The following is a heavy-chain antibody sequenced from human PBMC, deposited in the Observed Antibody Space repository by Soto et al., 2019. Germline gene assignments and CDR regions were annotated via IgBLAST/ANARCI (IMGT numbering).Heavy chain of an antibody. J-gene: IGHJ4*02. D-gene: IGHD3-10*01. Sequence: QVQLVESGGGVVQPGRSLRLSCAASGFTFSSYGMHWVRQAPGKGLEWVAVIWYDGSNKYYADSVKGRFTISRDNSKNTLYLQMNTVRGEDTDVYYCERDSLTYCYGSGMGGWGQGTLVTVSS. CDR2: IWYDGSNK. CDR1: GFTFSSYG. V-gene: IGHV3-33*01. CDR3: ERDSLTYCYGSGMGG.